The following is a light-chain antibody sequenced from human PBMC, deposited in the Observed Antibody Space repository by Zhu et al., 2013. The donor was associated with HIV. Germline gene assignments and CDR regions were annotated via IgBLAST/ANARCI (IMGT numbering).Light chain of an antibody. CDR2: TAS. J-gene: IGKJ2*01. CDR3: QQAHSFPYT. Sequence: DVQLTQAPSFISASVGDRVIITCRASQAINTYVAWYQQRPGEAPKLLIYTASTLQTGVPSRFSGSGSGTDFTLTISGLQPEDFAIYYCQQAHSFPYTFGQGTKVEIK. V-gene: IGKV1-9*01. CDR1: QAINTY.